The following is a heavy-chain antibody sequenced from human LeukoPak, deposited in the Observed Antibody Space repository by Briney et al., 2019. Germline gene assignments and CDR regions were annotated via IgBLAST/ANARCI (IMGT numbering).Heavy chain of an antibody. J-gene: IGHJ4*02. CDR1: GGSISSYY. CDR2: IYYSGST. Sequence: SETLSLTCAVSGGSISSYYWSWIRQPPGKGLEWIGYIYYSGSTNYNPSLKSRVTISVDTSKKQFSLKLSSVTAADTAVYYCARDHGGFRYWGQGTLVTVSS. CDR3: ARDHGGFRY. V-gene: IGHV4-59*01. D-gene: IGHD2/OR15-2a*01.